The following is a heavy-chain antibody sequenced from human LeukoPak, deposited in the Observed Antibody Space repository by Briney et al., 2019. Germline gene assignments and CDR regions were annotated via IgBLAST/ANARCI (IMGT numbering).Heavy chain of an antibody. Sequence: PSETLSLTCTVSGGSISSYYWSWVRQPAGKGLEWIGRIYISGITNYNPSLKSRLTMSLDTSKNQFSLNLSSVTAADTAMYYCARHRGPPYYYGMDVWGQGTTVTVSS. CDR1: GGSISSYY. J-gene: IGHJ6*01. CDR3: ARHRGPPYYYGMDV. CDR2: IYISGIT. V-gene: IGHV4-4*07.